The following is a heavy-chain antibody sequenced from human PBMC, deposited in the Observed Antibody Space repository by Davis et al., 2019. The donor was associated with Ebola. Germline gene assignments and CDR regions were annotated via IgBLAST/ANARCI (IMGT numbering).Heavy chain of an antibody. CDR3: ARDGSVGDFDVELDY. J-gene: IGHJ4*02. CDR1: GFSFSDHY. CDR2: ISASGNFI. D-gene: IGHD2-21*02. V-gene: IGHV3-11*01. Sequence: PGGSLRLSCAASGFSFSDHYMTWIRQTPGKGLEWVSYISASGNFIYYADSVKVRFTISRDNDKNLVFLQMNSLRVDDTAVYYCARDGSVGDFDVELDYWGLGTLVTVSS.